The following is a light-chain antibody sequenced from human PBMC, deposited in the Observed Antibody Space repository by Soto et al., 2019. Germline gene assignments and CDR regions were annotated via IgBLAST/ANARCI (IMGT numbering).Light chain of an antibody. CDR2: KVS. CDR3: QQYDSFPYT. V-gene: IGKV1-5*03. Sequence: DIQMTQSPSTLSASVGERVTITCRASQSINNWLAWYQQKPGKAPKFLIYKVSGLERGVPSRFSGSGSGTEFTLTISSLQPDDFATYYCQQYDSFPYTFGQGTKLEIK. CDR1: QSINNW. J-gene: IGKJ2*01.